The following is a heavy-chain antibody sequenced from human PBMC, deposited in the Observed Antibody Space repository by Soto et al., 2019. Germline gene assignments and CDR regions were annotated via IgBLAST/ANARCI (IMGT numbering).Heavy chain of an antibody. V-gene: IGHV4-4*02. CDR2: IYHSGTT. J-gene: IGHJ5*02. Sequence: QVQLQESGPGLVKPSGTLSLTCAVSGGSISSNNWWSWVRQPPGEGLEWIGAIYHSGTTYYNPSLQSRVTISVDKSKNQFSRDLSFATAADTAVYYCARRINAAGGWFDPWGQGTLVTVSS. CDR1: GGSISSNNW. D-gene: IGHD6-13*01. CDR3: ARRINAAGGWFDP.